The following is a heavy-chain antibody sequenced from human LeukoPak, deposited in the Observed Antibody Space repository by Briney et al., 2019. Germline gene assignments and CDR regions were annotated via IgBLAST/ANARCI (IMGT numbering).Heavy chain of an antibody. D-gene: IGHD5-12*01. CDR3: ARDPGGYEIGNFDY. CDR1: GVSISDYH. V-gene: IGHV4-59*12. J-gene: IGHJ4*02. Sequence: PSETLSLTCSVSGVSISDYHWIWIRQPPAKGLEWMGYFSYSGSTRYNPSLKSRVTMSVDTSKNQFSLKLSSVTAADTAVYYCARDPGGYEIGNFDYWGQGTLVTVSS. CDR2: FSYSGST.